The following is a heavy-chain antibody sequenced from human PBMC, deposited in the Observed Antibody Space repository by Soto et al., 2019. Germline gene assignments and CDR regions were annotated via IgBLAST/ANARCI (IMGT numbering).Heavy chain of an antibody. J-gene: IGHJ6*02. CDR3: ARWVVVVVASTGGLDV. CDR1: GGSISSGDYY. CDR2: IYYSGST. D-gene: IGHD2-15*01. Sequence: QVQLQESGPGLVKPSQTLSLTCSVSGGSISSGDYYWSWIRQHPGKGLEWIGYIYYSGSTRYNPSLKSRPTLSLDTSKNQFSLNLSSVTAADTAVYYCARWVVVVVASTGGLDVWGPGTTVSVSS. V-gene: IGHV4-31*03.